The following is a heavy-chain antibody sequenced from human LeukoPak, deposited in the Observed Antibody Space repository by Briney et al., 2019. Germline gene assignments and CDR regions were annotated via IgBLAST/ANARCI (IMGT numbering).Heavy chain of an antibody. V-gene: IGHV4-59*08. Sequence: SETLSLTCTVSGGSINNYYWSWIRQPPGKGLEWIGYIYYSGSTNYNPSLKSRVTISVDTSKNQFSLKLSSVTAADTAVYYCARHGFACPFDYWGQGTLVTVSS. J-gene: IGHJ4*02. D-gene: IGHD2-21*01. CDR1: GGSINNYY. CDR3: ARHGFACPFDY. CDR2: IYYSGST.